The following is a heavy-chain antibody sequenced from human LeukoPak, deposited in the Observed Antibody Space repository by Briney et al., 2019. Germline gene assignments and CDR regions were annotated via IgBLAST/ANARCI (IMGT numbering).Heavy chain of an antibody. CDR1: GGSFSGYY. CDR2: IYHSGST. V-gene: IGHV4-34*01. CDR3: ASSTTVTTFYFDY. Sequence: PSETLSLTCAVYGGSFSGYYWSWIRQPPGKGLEWIGYIYHSGSTYYNPSLKSRVTISVDRSKNQFSLKLSSVTAADTAVYYCASSTTVTTFYFDYWGQGTLVTVSS. D-gene: IGHD4-11*01. J-gene: IGHJ4*02.